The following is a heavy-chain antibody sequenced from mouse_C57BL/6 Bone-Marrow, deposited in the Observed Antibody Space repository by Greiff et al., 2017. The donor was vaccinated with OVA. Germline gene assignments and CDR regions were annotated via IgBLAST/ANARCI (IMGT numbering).Heavy chain of an antibody. Sequence: QVQLQQSGAELARPGASVKLSCKASGYTFTSYGISWVKQRTGQGLEWIGEIYPRSGNTYYNEKFKGKATLTADKSSSTAYMELRSLTSEDSAVYFCSSISRLLFDYWGQGTTLTVSS. J-gene: IGHJ2*01. CDR1: GYTFTSYG. CDR3: SSISRLLFDY. V-gene: IGHV1-81*01. CDR2: IYPRSGNT. D-gene: IGHD1-1*01.